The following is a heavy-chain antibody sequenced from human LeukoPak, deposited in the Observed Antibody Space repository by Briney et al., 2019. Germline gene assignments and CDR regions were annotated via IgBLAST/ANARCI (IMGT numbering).Heavy chain of an antibody. D-gene: IGHD3-22*01. CDR2: IYYSGST. V-gene: IGHV4-59*01. CDR1: GGSISSYY. J-gene: IGHJ3*02. CDR3: ARGTYYYDSSGYYGAFDI. Sequence: SETLSLTCTVSGGSISSYYWSWFRQPPGKGLEWIGYIYYSGSTNYNPSLKSRVTISVDTSKNQFSLKLSSVTAADTAVYYCARGTYYYDSSGYYGAFDIWGQGTMVTVSS.